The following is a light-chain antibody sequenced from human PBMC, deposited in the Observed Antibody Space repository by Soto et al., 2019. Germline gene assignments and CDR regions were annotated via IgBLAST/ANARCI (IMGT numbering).Light chain of an antibody. J-gene: IGKJ2*01. CDR1: QSLTSSY. V-gene: IGKV3D-20*01. Sequence: DIVLTQSPATLSLSPGERATLSCGASQSLTSSYLAWYQQRPGLAPRLLIYDASSRTTGIPDRFGGSGSGTDFTLTISRLEPEDFAMYYCQQYGTSPYTFGQGTKLEIK. CDR2: DAS. CDR3: QQYGTSPYT.